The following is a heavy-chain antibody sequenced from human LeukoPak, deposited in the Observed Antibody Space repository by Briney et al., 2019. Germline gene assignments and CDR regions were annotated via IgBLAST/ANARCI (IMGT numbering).Heavy chain of an antibody. CDR2: IWYDGSNK. J-gene: IGHJ4*02. V-gene: IGHV3-33*01. D-gene: IGHD2-15*01. Sequence: GRSLRLSCAASGFTFSSYGMHWVRQAPGKGLEWVAVIWYDGSNKYYADSVKGRFTISRDDPKNTLYLQMNSLRAEDTAVYYCARDPAHCSYDACNLRPDSWGQGTLVTVSS. CDR1: GFTFSSYG. CDR3: ARDPAHCSYDACNLRPDS.